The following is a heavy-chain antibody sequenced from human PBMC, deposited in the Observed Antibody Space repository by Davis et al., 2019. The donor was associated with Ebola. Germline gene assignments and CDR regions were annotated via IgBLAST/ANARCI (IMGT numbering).Heavy chain of an antibody. CDR1: GFSFSYTD. CDR2: INGGGTRT. D-gene: IGHD7-27*01. CDR3: LGDPNWAFGY. J-gene: IGHJ4*02. V-gene: IGHV3-23*01. Sequence: GESLKISCEASGFSFSYTDMNWVRQAPGKGLEYVANINGGGTRTYYAAFVEGRFTLSRDNSKNTLYLEMNSLRVEDTAVYYCLGDPNWAFGYWGQGALVTVSS.